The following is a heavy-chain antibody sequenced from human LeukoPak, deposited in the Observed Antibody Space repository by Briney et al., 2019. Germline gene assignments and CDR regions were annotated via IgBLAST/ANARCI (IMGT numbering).Heavy chain of an antibody. D-gene: IGHD2-21*02. Sequence: PSETLSVTCLVSGGSISTNNWWSWVRQSPGKGLEWIGEMYHSGNTNYNPSLRSRVIISVDKSKNQFSLKLTSVTAADTAVYFCARDLGTAGRPNDNWGQGILVTVSS. CDR1: GGSISTNNW. CDR3: ARDLGTAGRPNDN. V-gene: IGHV4-4*02. CDR2: MYHSGNT. J-gene: IGHJ4*02.